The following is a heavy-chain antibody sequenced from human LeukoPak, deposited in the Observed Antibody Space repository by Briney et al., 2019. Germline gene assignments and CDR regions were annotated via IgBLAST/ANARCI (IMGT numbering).Heavy chain of an antibody. CDR2: ISSSSSYI. Sequence: GGSLRLSCAASGFTFSSYSMNWVRQAPGKGLEWVSSISSSSSYIYYADSVKGRFTISRDNAKNSLYLQMNSLRAEDTAVYYCARVPLGDGDCYFDYWGQGTLVTVSS. CDR1: GFTFSSYS. V-gene: IGHV3-21*01. CDR3: ARVPLGDGDCYFDY. D-gene: IGHD2-21*01. J-gene: IGHJ4*02.